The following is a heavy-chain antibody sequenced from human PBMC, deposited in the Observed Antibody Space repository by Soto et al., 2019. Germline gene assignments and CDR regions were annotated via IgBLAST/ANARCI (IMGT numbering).Heavy chain of an antibody. CDR2: IYYSGST. CDR1: GGSISSYY. J-gene: IGHJ6*02. Sequence: SETLSLTCTVSGGSISSYYWSWIRQPPGKGLEWIGYIYYSGSTNYNPSLKSRVTISVDTSKNQFSLKLSSVTAADTAVYYCATALGAPYYYGMDVWGQGTTVT. D-gene: IGHD3-10*01. V-gene: IGHV4-59*08. CDR3: ATALGAPYYYGMDV.